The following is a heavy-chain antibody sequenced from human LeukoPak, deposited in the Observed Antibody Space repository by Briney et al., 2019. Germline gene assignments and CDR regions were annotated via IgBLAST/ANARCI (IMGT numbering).Heavy chain of an antibody. V-gene: IGHV1-24*01. D-gene: IGHD3-10*01. CDR3: ATAPSGEVLLWFGEKYLLDY. J-gene: IGHJ4*02. Sequence: ASVKVSCKVSGYTLTELSMHWVRQAPGKGLEWMGGFDPEDGETIYAQKFQGRVTMTEDTSTDTAYMELSSLRSEDTAVYYCATAPSGEVLLWFGEKYLLDYWGQGTPVTVSS. CDR2: FDPEDGET. CDR1: GYTLTELS.